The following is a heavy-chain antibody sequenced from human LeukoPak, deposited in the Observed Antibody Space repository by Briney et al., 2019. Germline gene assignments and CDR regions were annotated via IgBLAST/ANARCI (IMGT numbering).Heavy chain of an antibody. CDR3: ARTLVTFFDY. CDR2: INHSGST. D-gene: IGHD6-6*01. Sequence: SETLSLTCAVYGGSFSGYYRSWIRQPPGKGLEWIGEINHSGSTNYNPSLKSRVTISVDTSKNQFSLKLSSVTAADTAVYYCARTLVTFFDYWGQGTLVTVSS. V-gene: IGHV4-34*01. J-gene: IGHJ4*02. CDR1: GGSFSGYY.